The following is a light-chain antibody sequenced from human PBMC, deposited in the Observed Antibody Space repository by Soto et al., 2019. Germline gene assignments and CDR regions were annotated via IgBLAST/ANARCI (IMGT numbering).Light chain of an antibody. CDR1: SSNVGNNI. CDR3: ATWDTSLSAVV. Sequence: QSVLPQPPSVSAAPGQTVTISCSGSSSNVGNNIVSWYQQLPGAVPKLLIYANDKRPSGIPDRFSGSKSGTSATLGITGLQTGDEADYYCATWDTSLSAVVFGGGTKLAVL. J-gene: IGLJ3*02. V-gene: IGLV1-51*01. CDR2: AND.